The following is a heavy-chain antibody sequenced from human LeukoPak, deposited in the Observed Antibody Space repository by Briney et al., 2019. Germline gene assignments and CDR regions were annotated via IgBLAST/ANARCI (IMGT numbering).Heavy chain of an antibody. Sequence: GASVKVSCKASGSTFTSYGISWVRRAPGQGLEWMGWISAYNGNTNYAQKLQGRVTMTTDTSTSTAYMELRSLRSDDTAVYYCTRGPLAVAGSPLFYWGQGTLVTVSS. CDR3: TRGPLAVAGSPLFY. CDR1: GSTFTSYG. V-gene: IGHV1-18*01. D-gene: IGHD6-13*01. J-gene: IGHJ4*02. CDR2: ISAYNGNT.